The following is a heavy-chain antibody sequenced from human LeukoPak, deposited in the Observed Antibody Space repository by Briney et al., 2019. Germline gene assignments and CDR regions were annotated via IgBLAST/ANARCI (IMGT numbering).Heavy chain of an antibody. Sequence: GGSLRLSCAASGFTFSSYGMHWVRQAPGKGLEWVAFIRYDGSNKYYADSVKGRFTISRDNSKNTLYLQMNSLRAEDTAVYYCAKGLPSIVATITSDYWGQGTLVTVSS. D-gene: IGHD5-12*01. J-gene: IGHJ4*02. V-gene: IGHV3-30*02. CDR2: IRYDGSNK. CDR3: AKGLPSIVATITSDY. CDR1: GFTFSSYG.